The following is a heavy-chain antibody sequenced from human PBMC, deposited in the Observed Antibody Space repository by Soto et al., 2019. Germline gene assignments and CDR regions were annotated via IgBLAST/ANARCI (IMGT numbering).Heavy chain of an antibody. V-gene: IGHV4-30-2*01. Sequence: PSETLSLTCAVSGFSISSFFYSWSCIRQPPGKGLEWIGYIYDSGSTYYNLSLKSRVTISVDRSKKQFSLKLSSVTAAETAVYYCARHVVKGKYFEQWGQGNRVTVSS. D-gene: IGHD2-15*01. CDR3: ARHVVKGKYFEQ. J-gene: IGHJ4*02. CDR1: GFSISSFFYS. CDR2: IYDSGST.